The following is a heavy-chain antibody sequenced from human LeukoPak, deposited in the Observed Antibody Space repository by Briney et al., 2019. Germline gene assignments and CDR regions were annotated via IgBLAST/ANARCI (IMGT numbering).Heavy chain of an antibody. V-gene: IGHV4-39*01. CDR2: IYRGGTT. J-gene: IGHJ5*02. CDR1: GGSISSSSYY. Sequence: SETLSLTCTVSGGSISSSSYYWGWIRQPPGKGLEWIGSIYRGGTTHYNPSLKSRVTLSVDTSKNQFSLQLNSVTPDDTAVYYCAKSSLRYNWNEDWGQGTLVTVSS. CDR3: AKSSLRYNWNED. D-gene: IGHD4-17*01.